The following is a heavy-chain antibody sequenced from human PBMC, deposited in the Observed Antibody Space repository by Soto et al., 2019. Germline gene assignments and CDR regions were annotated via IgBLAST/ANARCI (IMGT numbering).Heavy chain of an antibody. CDR1: GFTFSNCV. CDR3: AKGLLNGRWYAAD. V-gene: IGHV3-23*01. D-gene: IGHD6-13*01. J-gene: IGHJ4*02. CDR2: ITTNGHT. Sequence: EVHLLESGGVLVQPGASLRLSCATSGFTFSNCVMTWVRQPPGTRLEWVSVITTNGHTDYADSVKGRFTISRDNSKNTVYLQMNSLTAEDTAVYYCAKGLLNGRWYAADWGQGTLVTVSS.